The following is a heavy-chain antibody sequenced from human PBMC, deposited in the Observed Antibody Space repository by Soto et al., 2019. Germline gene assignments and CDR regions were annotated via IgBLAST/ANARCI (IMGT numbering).Heavy chain of an antibody. Sequence: GGSLRLSCAASGLTFSDYYMSWIRQAPGKGLEWVSYISSSSSYTNYADSVKGRFTISRDNAKNSLYLQMNSLRAEDTAVYYCARVRGSSSSRFDYWGQGTLVTVSS. V-gene: IGHV3-11*06. J-gene: IGHJ4*02. CDR1: GLTFSDYY. CDR3: ARVRGSSSSRFDY. CDR2: ISSSSSYT. D-gene: IGHD6-6*01.